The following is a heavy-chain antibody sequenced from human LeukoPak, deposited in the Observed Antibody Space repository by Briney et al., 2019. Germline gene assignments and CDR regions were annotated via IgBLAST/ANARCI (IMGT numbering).Heavy chain of an antibody. CDR2: INPNSGGT. CDR1: GYTFTGYH. V-gene: IGHV1-2*04. J-gene: IGHJ6*02. CDR3: ARERFLEWSHTSWGMDV. Sequence: ASVKVSCKASGYTFTGYHMHWVRQAPGQGLEWMGWINPNSGGTNYAQKFQGWVTMTRDTSISTAYMELSRLRSDDTAVYYCARERFLEWSHTSWGMDVWGQGTTVTVSS. D-gene: IGHD3-3*01.